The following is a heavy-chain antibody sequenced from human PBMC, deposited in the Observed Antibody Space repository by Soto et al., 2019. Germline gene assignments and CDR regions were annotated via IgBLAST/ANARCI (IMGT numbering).Heavy chain of an antibody. V-gene: IGHV4-30-4*01. J-gene: IGHJ4*02. Sequence: SETLSLTCTVSGDSISNGDYYWSWIRQPPGRGLEWIGYIDSSGSTYYNPSLMSRLTMSVDMSKNQFSLRLTSVTAADTAVYYCASRYLYWGQGXLVTVSS. CDR1: GDSISNGDYY. CDR2: IDSSGST. D-gene: IGHD3-16*02. CDR3: ASRYLY.